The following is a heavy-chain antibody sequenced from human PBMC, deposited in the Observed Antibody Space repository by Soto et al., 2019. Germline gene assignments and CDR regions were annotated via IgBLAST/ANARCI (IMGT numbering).Heavy chain of an antibody. V-gene: IGHV4-59*08. Sequence: QVQLQESGPGLVKPSETLSLTCTVSGGSISSYYWSWIRQPPGKGLEWIGYIYYSGSTSYNPSLKSRVTISVDTSKNQFSLKLSSVTAADTAVYYCARYSYGYDYWGQGTLVTVSS. CDR1: GGSISSYY. J-gene: IGHJ4*02. D-gene: IGHD5-18*01. CDR2: IYYSGST. CDR3: ARYSYGYDY.